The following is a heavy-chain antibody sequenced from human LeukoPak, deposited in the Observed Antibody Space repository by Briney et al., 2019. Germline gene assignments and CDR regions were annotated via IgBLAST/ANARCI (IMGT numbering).Heavy chain of an antibody. CDR1: GFTFSSYS. CDR2: ISSSSSYI. D-gene: IGHD3-10*01. V-gene: IGHV3-21*01. Sequence: PGGSLRLSCAASGFTFSSYSMNWVRQAPGKGLEWVSFISSSSSYIYYADSVKGRFTISRDNAKNSLYLQMNSLRAEDTAVYYCARAMVRGVTDYWGQGTLVTVSS. J-gene: IGHJ4*02. CDR3: ARAMVRGVTDY.